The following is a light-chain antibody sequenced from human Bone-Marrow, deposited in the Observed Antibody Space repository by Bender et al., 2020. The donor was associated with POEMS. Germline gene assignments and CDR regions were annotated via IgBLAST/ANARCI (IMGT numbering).Light chain of an antibody. CDR3: CSYAGNYL. CDR1: SSDVGGYNY. J-gene: IGLJ2*01. Sequence: QSALTQPPSVSGSPGQSITISCTGTSSDVGGYNYVSWYQQHLGKAPKPLIYEVSKRPSGVSNRFSGSKSGNTASLTISGLQAEDEADYYCCSYAGNYLFGGATKLTVL. V-gene: IGLV2-14*01. CDR2: EVS.